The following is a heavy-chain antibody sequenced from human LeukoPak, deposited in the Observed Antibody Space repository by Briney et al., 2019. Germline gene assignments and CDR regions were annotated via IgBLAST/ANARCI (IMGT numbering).Heavy chain of an antibody. CDR2: ISHSGNT. Sequence: SETLSLTCVVSGDSISRNNYWSWVRQPPGKGLEWIGEISHSGNTNYNPSLKSRVTISVDTSKNQFSLKLSSVTAADTAVYYCAREQYYGDYVMFYYYYYMDVWGKGTTVTISS. D-gene: IGHD4-17*01. V-gene: IGHV4-4*02. J-gene: IGHJ6*03. CDR3: AREQYYGDYVMFYYYYYMDV. CDR1: GDSISRNNY.